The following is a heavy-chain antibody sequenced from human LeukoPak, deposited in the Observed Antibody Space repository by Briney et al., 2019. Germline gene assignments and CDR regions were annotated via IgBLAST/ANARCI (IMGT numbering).Heavy chain of an antibody. CDR2: FDPEDGET. CDR1: GYTLTELS. V-gene: IGHV1-24*01. CDR3: ATPKYYYDSSGFDI. J-gene: IGHJ3*02. D-gene: IGHD3-22*01. Sequence: GASVKVSCKVSGYTLTELSMHWVRQAPGKGLEWMGGFDPEDGETIYAQKFQGRVTMTEDTSTDTAYMELSSLRSEDTAVYYCATPKYYYDSSGFDIWGQGTMVTVSS.